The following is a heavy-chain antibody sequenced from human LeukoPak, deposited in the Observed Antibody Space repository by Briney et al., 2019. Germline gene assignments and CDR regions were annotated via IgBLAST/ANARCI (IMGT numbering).Heavy chain of an antibody. J-gene: IGHJ4*02. CDR3: ARGDSGYDWGDIDY. Sequence: GGSLRLSCAASGFTFSSYAMHWVRQAPGKGLEWVAVIWYDGSNKYYADSVKGRFTISRDNSKNTLYLQMNSLRAEDTAVYYCARGDSGYDWGDIDYWGQGTLVTVSS. V-gene: IGHV3-33*08. CDR1: GFTFSSYA. D-gene: IGHD5-12*01. CDR2: IWYDGSNK.